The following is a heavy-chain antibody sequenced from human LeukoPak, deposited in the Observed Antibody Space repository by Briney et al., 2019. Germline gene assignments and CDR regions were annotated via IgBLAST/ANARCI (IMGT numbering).Heavy chain of an antibody. J-gene: IGHJ3*02. Sequence: SETLSLTCTVSGGSINSHYWSWIRQPPGKELEWIGFMHYTGRTRYNPSLQSRVTISVDTSKNHFSLKLSSLTAADTAVYFCARLLDYDSSGDPDTFDIWGQGTWSPSLQ. CDR3: ARLLDYDSSGDPDTFDI. CDR1: GGSINSHY. V-gene: IGHV4-59*11. D-gene: IGHD3-22*01. CDR2: MHYTGRT.